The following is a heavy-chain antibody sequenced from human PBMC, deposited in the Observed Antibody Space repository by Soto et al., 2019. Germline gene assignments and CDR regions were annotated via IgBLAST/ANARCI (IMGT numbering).Heavy chain of an antibody. CDR2: ISYDGSNK. Sequence: GGSLRLSCAASGFTFSSYAMHWVRQAPGKGLEWVAVISYDGSNKYYADSVKGRFTISRDNSKNTLYLQMNSLRAEDTAVYYCARDPGDSVTAQTRRFDYWGQGTLVTVSS. D-gene: IGHD2-21*02. CDR1: GFTFSSYA. V-gene: IGHV3-30-3*01. CDR3: ARDPGDSVTAQTRRFDY. J-gene: IGHJ4*02.